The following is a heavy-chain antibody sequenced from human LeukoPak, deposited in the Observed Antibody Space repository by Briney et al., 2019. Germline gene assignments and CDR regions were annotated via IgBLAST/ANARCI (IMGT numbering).Heavy chain of an antibody. Sequence: GGSLRLSCAASGFTFSSYEMNWVRQAPGKGLEWVSYISSSSSTIYYADSVKGRFTISRDNAKNSLYLQMNSLRAEDTAVYYCARNNWNAGRDYWGQGTLVTVSS. CDR3: ARNNWNAGRDY. J-gene: IGHJ4*02. D-gene: IGHD1-20*01. CDR1: GFTFSSYE. V-gene: IGHV3-48*03. CDR2: ISSSSSTI.